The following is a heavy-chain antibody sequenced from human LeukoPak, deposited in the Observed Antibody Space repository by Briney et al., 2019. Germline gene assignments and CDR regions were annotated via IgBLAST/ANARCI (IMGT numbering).Heavy chain of an antibody. CDR2: IFYSATT. CDR1: GGSISSSRYY. Sequence: SETLSLTCTVSGGSISSSRYYWVWIRQPPGNGLEWIGSIFYSATTYYNPSLKSRVTLSIDTSKNQFSLRLSSVAAADTAVYYCARDSREYYDFWSGYQPNYYMDVWGKGTTVTVSS. J-gene: IGHJ6*03. D-gene: IGHD3-3*01. CDR3: ARDSREYYDFWSGYQPNYYMDV. V-gene: IGHV4-39*07.